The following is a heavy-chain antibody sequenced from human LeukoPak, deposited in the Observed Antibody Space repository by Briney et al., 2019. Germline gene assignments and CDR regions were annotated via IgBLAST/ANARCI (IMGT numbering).Heavy chain of an antibody. CDR1: GFIFDDYA. D-gene: IGHD6-6*01. V-gene: IGHV3-9*01. CDR3: AKDRDYSSSGASVDY. Sequence: PGGSPRLSCAASGFIFDDYAMHWVRQAPGKGLEWVSGISWNSGSIGYADSVKGRFTISRDNAKNSLYLQMNSLRAEDTALYYCAKDRDYSSSGASVDYWGQGTLVTVSS. CDR2: ISWNSGSI. J-gene: IGHJ4*02.